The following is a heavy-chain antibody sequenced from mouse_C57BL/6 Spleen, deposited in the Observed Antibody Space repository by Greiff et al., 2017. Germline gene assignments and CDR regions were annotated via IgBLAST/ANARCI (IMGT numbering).Heavy chain of an antibody. Sequence: QVQLHQSGPELVKPGASVKISCKASGYAFSSSWMNWVKQRPGKGLEWIGRIYPGDGDTNYNGKFKGKATLTADKSSSTAYMQLSSLTSEDSAVYFWARGGNYPYYFDYWGQGTTLTVSS. V-gene: IGHV1-82*01. J-gene: IGHJ2*01. CDR1: GYAFSSSW. CDR2: IYPGDGDT. D-gene: IGHD2-1*01. CDR3: ARGGNYPYYFDY.